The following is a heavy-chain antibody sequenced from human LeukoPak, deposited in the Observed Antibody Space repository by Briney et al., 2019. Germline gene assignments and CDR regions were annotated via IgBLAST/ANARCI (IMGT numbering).Heavy chain of an antibody. V-gene: IGHV1-18*01. CDR3: ARVGVVIMSFDY. D-gene: IGHD3-3*01. Sequence: ASVKVSCKASGYTFTTYGINWVRQAPGQGLEWMGWISPYNGGANYAQKFQDRVTTTTDTSTTTVYMELRGLTSDDTAVYYCARVGVVIMSFDYWGQGTLVTVSS. CDR2: ISPYNGGA. CDR1: GYTFTTYG. J-gene: IGHJ4*02.